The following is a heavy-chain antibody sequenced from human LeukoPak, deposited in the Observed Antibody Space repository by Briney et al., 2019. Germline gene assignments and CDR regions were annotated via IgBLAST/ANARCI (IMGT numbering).Heavy chain of an antibody. CDR1: GASISSGNW. CDR3: ARRRRWKFPYYGSGSSQNWFDP. J-gene: IGHJ5*02. V-gene: IGHV4-4*02. Sequence: SETLSLTCAVSGASISSGNWWSWVRQPPGKGLEWIGEIYHGGNTNYNPSLKSRVTISVDTSKNQFSLKLSSVTAADTAVYYCARRRRWKFPYYGSGSSQNWFDPWGQGTLVTVSS. D-gene: IGHD3-10*01. CDR2: IYHGGNT.